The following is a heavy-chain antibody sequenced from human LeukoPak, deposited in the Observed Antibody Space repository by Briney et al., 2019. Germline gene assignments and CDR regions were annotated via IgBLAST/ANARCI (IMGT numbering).Heavy chain of an antibody. CDR1: GFSFSSYW. CDR3: ATSVDTAAGPY. V-gene: IGHV3-7*01. D-gene: IGHD5-18*01. CDR2: IKGDGSAQ. Sequence: GGSLRLSCAASGFSFSSYWMTWVRQAPGKGLKWVANIKGDGSAQFYVDSVKGRFAISRDNARNSLYLHTNSLRDEDTAVYYCATSVDTAAGPYWGQGTLVTVSS. J-gene: IGHJ4*02.